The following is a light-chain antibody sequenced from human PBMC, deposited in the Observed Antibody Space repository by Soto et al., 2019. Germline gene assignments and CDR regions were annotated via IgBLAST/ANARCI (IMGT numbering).Light chain of an antibody. V-gene: IGLV2-14*01. J-gene: IGLJ1*01. CDR3: SSYTSSSTYV. CDR2: DVS. Sequence: QSALTQPASVSGSPGQSVAISCTGTSSDVAAYNFVSWYQQHPGKAPKVMIYDVSNRPSGVSNRFSGSKSGNTAFLIIFGLQAEDEADYYCSSYTSSSTYVFGTGTKVTVL. CDR1: SSDVAAYNF.